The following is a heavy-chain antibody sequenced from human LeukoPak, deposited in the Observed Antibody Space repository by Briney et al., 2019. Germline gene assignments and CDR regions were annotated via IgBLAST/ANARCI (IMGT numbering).Heavy chain of an antibody. J-gene: IGHJ4*02. CDR3: ARGGSCYGDYGVSDY. V-gene: IGHV4-34*01. D-gene: IGHD4-17*01. Sequence: SETLSLTCAVYGGSFSGYYWSWIRQPPGKGLEWIGEINHSGSTNYNPSLKSRVTISVDASKNQFSLKLSSVTAADTAVYYCARGGSCYGDYGVSDYWGQGTLVTVSS. CDR1: GGSFSGYY. CDR2: INHSGST.